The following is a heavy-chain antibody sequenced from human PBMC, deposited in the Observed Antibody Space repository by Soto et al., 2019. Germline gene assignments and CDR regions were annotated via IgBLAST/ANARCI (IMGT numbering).Heavy chain of an antibody. CDR3: ARDPPPPDY. CDR1: GYTFASYA. J-gene: IGHJ4*02. V-gene: IGHV1-18*01. CDR2: ISAYNGNT. Sequence: QVQLVQSGAEVKKPGASVKVSCKASGYTFASYAISWMRQAPGQGLEWMGWISAYNGNTNYAQKLQGRVTMTPDTSTSTAYMDLRSLRSDDTAVYYCARDPPPPDYWGQGTLVTVSS.